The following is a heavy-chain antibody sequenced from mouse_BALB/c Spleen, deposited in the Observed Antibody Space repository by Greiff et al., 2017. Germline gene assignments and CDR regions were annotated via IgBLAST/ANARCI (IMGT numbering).Heavy chain of an antibody. CDR1: GFTFSSYT. D-gene: IGHD3-1*01. Sequence: EVQLVESGGGLVQPGGSLKLSCAASGFTFSSYTMSWVRQTPEKRLEWVAYISNGGGSTYYPDTVKGRVTISRDNAKNTLYLQMSSLKSEDTAMYYCARHSPRNYFDYWGQGTTLTVSS. CDR2: ISNGGGST. V-gene: IGHV5-12-2*01. J-gene: IGHJ2*01. CDR3: ARHSPRNYFDY.